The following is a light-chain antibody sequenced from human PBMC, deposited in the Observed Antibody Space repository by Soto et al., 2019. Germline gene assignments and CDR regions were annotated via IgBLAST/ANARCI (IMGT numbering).Light chain of an antibody. CDR1: SSDVGSNNR. CDR2: ELT. Sequence: QSVLTQPPSVSGSSGQSVTISCTGTSSDVGSNNRVSWYQQPPGTVPKVMIYELTNRPSGVPDRFSGSKSGNTASLTISGLQAEDEADYYCCSFTSGNTYVFGTGTKVTVL. CDR3: CSFTSGNTYV. V-gene: IGLV2-18*02. J-gene: IGLJ1*01.